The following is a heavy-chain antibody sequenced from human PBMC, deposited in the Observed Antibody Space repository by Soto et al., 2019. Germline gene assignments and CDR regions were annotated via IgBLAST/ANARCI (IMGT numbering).Heavy chain of an antibody. CDR1: GFPFRSYW. J-gene: IGHJ4*02. CDR3: PKVHFSGSASLDY. V-gene: IGHV3-74*01. CDR2: INTDGSGT. D-gene: IGHD5-12*01. Sequence: GGSLRLSCAASGFPFRSYWMHWVRQAPGKGLVWVSRINTDGSGTAYADSVRGRFTISRDNAKNTLYLQMNTLRAEDTAVYYCPKVHFSGSASLDYWGPGTLVTVSS.